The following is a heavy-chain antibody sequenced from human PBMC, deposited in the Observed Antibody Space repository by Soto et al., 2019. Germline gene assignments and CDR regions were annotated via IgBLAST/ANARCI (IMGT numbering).Heavy chain of an antibody. J-gene: IGHJ6*02. CDR2: INPSGGST. D-gene: IGHD6-13*01. V-gene: IGHV1-46*01. Sequence: ASVKVSCKASGYTFTSYYMHWVRQAPGQGLEWMGIINPSGGSTSYAQKFQGRVTMTRDTSTSTVYMELSSLRSEDTAVYYCARVDSAGGIYYYGMDFWCQGTTVTVFS. CDR3: ARVDSAGGIYYYGMDF. CDR1: GYTFTSYY.